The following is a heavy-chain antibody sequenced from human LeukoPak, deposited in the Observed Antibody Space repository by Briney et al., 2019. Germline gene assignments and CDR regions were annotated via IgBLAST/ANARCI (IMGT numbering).Heavy chain of an antibody. Sequence: ASVKVSCKASGYTFTDYALHWVRQAPGQSLEWMGWITTGRGETRYSQEFQRRITFTRDTSASTVYMDLSDLRAEDTAVYYCAKDMDHDYEDYGFDYWGQGTLVTVSS. V-gene: IGHV1-3*03. CDR2: ITTGRGET. D-gene: IGHD4-17*01. CDR3: AKDMDHDYEDYGFDY. J-gene: IGHJ4*02. CDR1: GYTFTDYA.